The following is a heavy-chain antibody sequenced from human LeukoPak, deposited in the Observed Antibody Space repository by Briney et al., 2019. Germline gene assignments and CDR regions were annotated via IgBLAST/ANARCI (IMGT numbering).Heavy chain of an antibody. J-gene: IGHJ3*02. D-gene: IGHD6-19*01. CDR3: AKKVFSGWYGAFDI. V-gene: IGHV3-30*18. CDR2: IAMDGSNK. CDR1: GFTFSNYG. Sequence: GGSLRLSCAGSGFTFSNYGMHWVRQAPDKGLEWVAVIAMDGSNKYYADSAKGRFTISRDNSKNTLYLQMNSLRAEDTAVYYCAKKVFSGWYGAFDIWGQGTMVTVSS.